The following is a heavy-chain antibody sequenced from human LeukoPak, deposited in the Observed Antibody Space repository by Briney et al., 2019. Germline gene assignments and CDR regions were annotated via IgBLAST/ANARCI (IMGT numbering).Heavy chain of an antibody. J-gene: IGHJ4*02. CDR3: VRASSLQGPG. D-gene: IGHD6-19*01. V-gene: IGHV3-9*01. Sequence: GGSLRLSCAASGVNFDDYAMHWVRQSPGTGLEWVAGLNWDSRSMAYADSVRGRFTISRDNAKITVYLQVNSLRAEDTATYYCVRASSLQGPGWGQGALVTVSS. CDR1: GVNFDDYA. CDR2: LNWDSRSM.